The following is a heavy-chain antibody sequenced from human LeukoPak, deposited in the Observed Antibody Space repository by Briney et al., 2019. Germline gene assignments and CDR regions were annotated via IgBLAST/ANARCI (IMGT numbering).Heavy chain of an antibody. CDR1: GFTFDDYG. Sequence: GGSLRLSCAASGFTFDDYGMSWVRQAPGKGLEWVSGINWNGGSTGYADSVKGRFTISRDNAKNSLYLQMNSLRAEDTALYYCTRFVVGYDAFDIWGQGTMVTVSS. J-gene: IGHJ3*02. D-gene: IGHD2-15*01. V-gene: IGHV3-20*04. CDR2: INWNGGST. CDR3: TRFVVGYDAFDI.